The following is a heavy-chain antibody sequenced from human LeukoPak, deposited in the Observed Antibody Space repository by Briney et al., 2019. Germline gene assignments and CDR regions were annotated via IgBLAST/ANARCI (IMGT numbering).Heavy chain of an antibody. D-gene: IGHD3-16*02. J-gene: IGHJ4*02. CDR2: ISPYNGNT. CDR3: ARDLRLRLGELSPPGGY. V-gene: IGHV1-18*04. CDR1: GYTFTSYD. Sequence: ASVKVSCKASGYTFTSYDISWVRQAPGQGLEWMGWISPYNGNTNYAQKLQGRVTLTTDTSTSTVYMELRGLRSDDTAVYYCARDLRLRLGELSPPGGYWGQGTLVTVSS.